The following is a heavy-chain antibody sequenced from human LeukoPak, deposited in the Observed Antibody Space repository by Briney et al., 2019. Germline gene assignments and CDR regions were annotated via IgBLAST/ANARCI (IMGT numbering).Heavy chain of an antibody. CDR1: GGSINSYY. CDR2: IYYSGSI. Sequence: SETLSLTCTVSGGSINSYYWSWIRQPPGKGLEWIGYIYYSGSINYNPSLKSRVTISVDTSKNQFSLKLSSVTAADTAVYYCASGPYGDLSPYYWGQGTLVTVSS. D-gene: IGHD4-17*01. V-gene: IGHV4-59*01. CDR3: ASGPYGDLSPYY. J-gene: IGHJ4*02.